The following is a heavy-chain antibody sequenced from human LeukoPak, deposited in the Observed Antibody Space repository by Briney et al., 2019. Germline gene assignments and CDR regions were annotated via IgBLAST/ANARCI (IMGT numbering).Heavy chain of an antibody. D-gene: IGHD3-22*01. CDR1: GFTFSSCA. J-gene: IGHJ3*02. CDR2: ISGSGGST. Sequence: PGGSLRLSCAASGFTFSSCAMSWVRQAPGKGLEWVSAISGSGGSTYYADSVKGRFTISRDNSKNTLYLQMNSLRAEDTAVYYCAKNRYYYDSSGPTPYDAFDIWGQGTMVTVSS. CDR3: AKNRYYYDSSGPTPYDAFDI. V-gene: IGHV3-23*01.